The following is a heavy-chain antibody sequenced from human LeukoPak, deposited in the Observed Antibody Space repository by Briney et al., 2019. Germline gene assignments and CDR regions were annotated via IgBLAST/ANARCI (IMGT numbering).Heavy chain of an antibody. Sequence: PSETLSLTCTVSGGSISSSSYYWGWIRQPPGKGLEWIGSIYYSGSTYYNPSLKSRVTISVDTSKNQFSLKLSSVTAADTAVYYCARGFGGSYYESAAFDIWGQGTMVTVSS. J-gene: IGHJ3*02. V-gene: IGHV4-39*07. D-gene: IGHD1-26*01. CDR1: GGSISSSSYY. CDR2: IYYSGST. CDR3: ARGFGGSYYESAAFDI.